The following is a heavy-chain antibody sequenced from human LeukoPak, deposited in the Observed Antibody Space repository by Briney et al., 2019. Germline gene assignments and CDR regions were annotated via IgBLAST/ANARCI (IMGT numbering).Heavy chain of an antibody. J-gene: IGHJ6*03. CDR3: ARGIVLMVYAPDYMDV. D-gene: IGHD2-8*01. Sequence: SETLSLTCPVYGGSFSGYYWSWIRQPAGKGLEWIGRIYTSGSTNYNPSLKSRVTISVDTSKNQFSLKLSSVTAADTAVYYCARGIVLMVYAPDYMDVWGKGTTVTVSS. CDR1: GGSFSGYY. CDR2: IYTSGST. V-gene: IGHV4-4*07.